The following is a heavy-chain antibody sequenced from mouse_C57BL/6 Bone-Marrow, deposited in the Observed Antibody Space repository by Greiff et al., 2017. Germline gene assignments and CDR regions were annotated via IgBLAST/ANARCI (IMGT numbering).Heavy chain of an antibody. CDR1: GYTFTSYW. Sequence: QVQLQQPGAELVMPGASVKLSCKASGYTFTSYWMHWVKQRPGQGLEWIGEIDPSDSYTNYNQKFKGKFTLTVDKSSSTAYMELSSLTSEDSAVYYCARDYSNSYYAMDYWGQGTSVTVSS. CDR3: ARDYSNSYYAMDY. V-gene: IGHV1-69*01. D-gene: IGHD2-5*01. CDR2: IDPSDSYT. J-gene: IGHJ4*01.